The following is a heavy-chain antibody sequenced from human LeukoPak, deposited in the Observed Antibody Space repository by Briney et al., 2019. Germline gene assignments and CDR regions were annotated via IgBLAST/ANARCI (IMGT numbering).Heavy chain of an antibody. J-gene: IGHJ4*02. CDR3: ARGGVVGGYCSSTSSYGRWFDY. CDR1: GYTFTGYY. D-gene: IGHD2-2*01. CDR2: INPNSGGT. Sequence: ASVKVSCKASGYTFTGYYMHWVRQAPGQGLEWMGWINPNSGGTNYAQKFQGWVTMTRDTSISTAYMELSRLRSDDTAVYYCARGGVVGGYCSSTSSYGRWFDYWGQGTLVTVSS. V-gene: IGHV1-2*04.